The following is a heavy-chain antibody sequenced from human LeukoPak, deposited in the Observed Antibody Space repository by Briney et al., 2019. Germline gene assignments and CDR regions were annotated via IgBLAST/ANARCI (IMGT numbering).Heavy chain of an antibody. Sequence: SETLSLTCTVSGGSISGSSYYWGWIRQPPGKGLEWIGSIYYSGSTYYNPSLKSRVTISVDTSKNQFSLKLSSVTAADTAVYYCARVSITMVRGEGNWFDPWGQGTLVTVST. CDR2: IYYSGST. J-gene: IGHJ5*02. CDR3: ARVSITMVRGEGNWFDP. CDR1: GGSISGSSYY. V-gene: IGHV4-39*07. D-gene: IGHD3-10*01.